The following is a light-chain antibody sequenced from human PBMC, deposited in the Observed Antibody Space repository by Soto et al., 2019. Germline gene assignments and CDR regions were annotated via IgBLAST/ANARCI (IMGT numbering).Light chain of an antibody. J-gene: IGKJ2*01. CDR2: GAS. CDR1: QSVSNN. CDR3: QQYNNWPPGKYT. V-gene: IGKV3-15*01. Sequence: ELMMTQSPATLSVSTGERATLSGRASQSVSNNLAWYQQKPGQAHRLLLYGASTRATGIPARFSGSGSGTEVTLTISSMQSEDLAVYDCQQYNNWPPGKYTFGQGTKLEIQ.